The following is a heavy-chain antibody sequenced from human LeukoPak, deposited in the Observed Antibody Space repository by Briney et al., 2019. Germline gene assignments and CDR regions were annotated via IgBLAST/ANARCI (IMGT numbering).Heavy chain of an antibody. CDR3: ARGVGFIGGWFDP. J-gene: IGHJ5*02. V-gene: IGHV4-34*01. CDR2: IVHSGSS. CDR1: YGSFSGYY. D-gene: IGHD1-26*01. Sequence: PSETLSLTCAVYYGSFSGYYWTWIRQPPGKGPEWIGEIVHSGSSNHNPSLKSRVTMSVDTSKNQFSLKLSSVTAADTAVYYCARGVGFIGGWFDPWGQGTLVTVSS.